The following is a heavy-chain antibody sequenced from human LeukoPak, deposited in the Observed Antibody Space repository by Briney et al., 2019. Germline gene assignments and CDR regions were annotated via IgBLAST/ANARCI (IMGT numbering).Heavy chain of an antibody. CDR1: GYTFTGYY. D-gene: IGHD4-23*01. CDR3: APTTVGRNYYFDY. V-gene: IGHV1-2*02. Sequence: ASVKVSCKASGYTFTGYYMHWVRQAPGQGLEWMGWINPNSGGTNYAQKFQGRVTMTRDTSISTAYMELSRLRSDDTAVYYCAPTTVGRNYYFDYWGQGTLVTVSS. CDR2: INPNSGGT. J-gene: IGHJ4*02.